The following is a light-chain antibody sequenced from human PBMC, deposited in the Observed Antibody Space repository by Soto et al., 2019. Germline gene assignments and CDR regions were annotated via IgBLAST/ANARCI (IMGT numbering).Light chain of an antibody. CDR2: AAS. Sequence: DIQLTQSPSFLSASVGDRVTITCRASQGISSYLAWYQQKPGKAPKLLIYAASTLQSGVPSRFSGSGSGTEFTLTISSLQPDDFATYYRQQLNSYPLTFGQGTLLEMK. CDR3: QQLNSYPLT. V-gene: IGKV1-9*01. CDR1: QGISSY. J-gene: IGKJ5*01.